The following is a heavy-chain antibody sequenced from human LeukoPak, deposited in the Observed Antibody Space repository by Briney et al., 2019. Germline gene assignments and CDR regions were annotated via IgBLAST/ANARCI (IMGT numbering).Heavy chain of an antibody. CDR1: GYTFTSYY. D-gene: IGHD5-18*01. V-gene: IGHV1-2*02. Sequence: ASVKVSCKASGYTFTSYYMHWVRQAPGQGLEWMGWINHNSGGANYAQKFQGRVTLTRDTSISTAYMELSGLRSDDTAVYYCARGSGIQLWLLDYWGQGTLVTVSS. J-gene: IGHJ4*02. CDR2: INHNSGGA. CDR3: ARGSGIQLWLLDY.